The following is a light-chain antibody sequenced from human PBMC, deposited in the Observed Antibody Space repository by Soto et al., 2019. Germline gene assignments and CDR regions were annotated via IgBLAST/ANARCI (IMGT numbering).Light chain of an antibody. CDR3: QQYSTWPLT. CDR1: QSVSST. Sequence: EVVMTQSPATLSVSPGERATLSCRASQSVSSTLAWYQQKPGQAPRLLIYGASTRATGIPARFSGSGSATEFTLTISSLQSEDFAVYYCQQYSTWPLTFGGGTKVEIK. J-gene: IGKJ4*01. CDR2: GAS. V-gene: IGKV3-15*01.